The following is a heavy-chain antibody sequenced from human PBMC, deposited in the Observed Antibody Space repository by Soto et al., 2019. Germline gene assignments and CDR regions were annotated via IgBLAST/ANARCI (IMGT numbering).Heavy chain of an antibody. D-gene: IGHD3-16*02. J-gene: IGHJ4*02. V-gene: IGHV3-30*18. CDR1: GFTFSSYA. Sequence: QVQLVESGGGVVQPGRSLRLSCAASGFTFSSYAMHWVRQAPGKGLEWVAVISYDGSDEYYADSVKGRFPISRDNSKNTLNLQMNSLRADDTAVYYCAKALGELSPESYDYWGQGTLITVSS. CDR3: AKALGELSPESYDY. CDR2: ISYDGSDE.